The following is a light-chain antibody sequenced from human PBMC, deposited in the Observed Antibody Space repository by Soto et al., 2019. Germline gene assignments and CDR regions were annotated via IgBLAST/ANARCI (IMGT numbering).Light chain of an antibody. J-gene: IGLJ2*01. CDR1: SGHSSYA. V-gene: IGLV4-69*01. Sequence: QPVLTQSPSASASLGASVKLTCTLSSGHSSYAIAWHQQQPGKGPRYLMKLDSDGSHTKGDAIPDRFSGSCSGAERYLTISSLQSEDEADYYCQTWGTGIHVVFGGGTKLTVL. CDR3: QTWGTGIHVV. CDR2: LDSDGSH.